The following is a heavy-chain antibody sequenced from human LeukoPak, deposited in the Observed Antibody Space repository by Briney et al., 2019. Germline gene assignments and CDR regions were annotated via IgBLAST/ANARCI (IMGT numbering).Heavy chain of an antibody. D-gene: IGHD4-17*01. J-gene: IGHJ4*02. CDR3: AREEAQPDYAPTLDY. CDR1: GFTFSSYA. V-gene: IGHV3-30-3*01. Sequence: PWGSLRLSCAASGFTFSSYAMHWVRQAPVKGLEWVAVISYDGSNKYYADSVKGRFTISRDNSKNTLYLQMNSLRAEDTAVYYCAREEAQPDYAPTLDYWGQGTLVTVSS. CDR2: ISYDGSNK.